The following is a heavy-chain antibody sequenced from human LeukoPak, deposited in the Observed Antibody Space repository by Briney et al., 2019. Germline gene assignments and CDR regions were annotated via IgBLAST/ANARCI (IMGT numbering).Heavy chain of an antibody. D-gene: IGHD6-6*01. CDR1: GFTFSDYY. CDR3: ARDSKRPYYYYGMDV. Sequence: PGGSLRLSCAASGFTFSDYYMSWIRQAPGKGLEWVSYISSSSSLTNYADSVKGRFTISRDNAKNSLYLQMNSLRAEDTAVYYCARDSKRPYYYYGMDVWGQGTTVTVSS. CDR2: ISSSSSLT. J-gene: IGHJ6*02. V-gene: IGHV3-11*06.